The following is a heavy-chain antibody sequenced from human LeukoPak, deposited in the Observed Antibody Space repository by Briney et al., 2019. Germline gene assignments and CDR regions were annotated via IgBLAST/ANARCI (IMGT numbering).Heavy chain of an antibody. CDR1: GFTLSNYA. CDR2: MSGSGSSR. CDR3: ASSGTYYYDSSGYYLDY. J-gene: IGHJ4*02. Sequence: GGSLRLSCAASGFTLSNYAMSWVRQAPGQGLEWVSSMSGSGSSRYHADSVKGRFTISRDNSKNTLYLQMNSLRAEDTAVYYCASSGTYYYDSSGYYLDYWGQGTLVTVFS. D-gene: IGHD3-22*01. V-gene: IGHV3-23*01.